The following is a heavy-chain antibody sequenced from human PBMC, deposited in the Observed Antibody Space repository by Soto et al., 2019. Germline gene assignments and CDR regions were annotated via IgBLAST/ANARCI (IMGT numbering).Heavy chain of an antibody. V-gene: IGHV4-34*01. CDR1: GGSFSAYY. CDR3: ARTDREILYGMDV. CDR2: IDHSGST. D-gene: IGHD3-22*01. Sequence: PSETLSLTCAVYGGSFSAYYWSWIRQPPGKGLEWIGEIDHSGSTNYNPPLESRVTISADTSKNQFSLKVSSVTAADKAVYHCARTDREILYGMDVWGQANTVTV. J-gene: IGHJ6*02.